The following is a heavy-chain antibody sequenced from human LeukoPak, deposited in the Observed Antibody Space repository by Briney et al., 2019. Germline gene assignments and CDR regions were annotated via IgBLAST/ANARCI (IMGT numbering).Heavy chain of an antibody. CDR1: GGSISSGSYY. J-gene: IGHJ4*02. CDR2: IYTSGST. CDR3: ARADGGWYYFDY. Sequence: SETLSLTCTVSGGSISSGSYYWSWIRQPAGKGLEWIGRIYTSGSTNYNTSLKSRVTISVDTSKNQFSLKLSSVTAADTAVYYCARADGGWYYFDYWGQGTLVTVSS. D-gene: IGHD6-19*01. V-gene: IGHV4-61*02.